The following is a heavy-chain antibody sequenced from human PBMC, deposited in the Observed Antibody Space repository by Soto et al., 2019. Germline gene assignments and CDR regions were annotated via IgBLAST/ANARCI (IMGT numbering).Heavy chain of an antibody. J-gene: IGHJ4*02. D-gene: IGHD1-1*01. V-gene: IGHV1-69*02. CDR1: GGTFSSYT. Sequence: GASVKVSCKASGGTFSSYTISWVRQAPGQGLEWMGRIIPILGIANYAQKFQGRVTITADKSTSTAYMELSSLRSEDTAVYYCARSVGALANFAYWGQGTLVTVSS. CDR3: ARSVGALANFAY. CDR2: IIPILGIA.